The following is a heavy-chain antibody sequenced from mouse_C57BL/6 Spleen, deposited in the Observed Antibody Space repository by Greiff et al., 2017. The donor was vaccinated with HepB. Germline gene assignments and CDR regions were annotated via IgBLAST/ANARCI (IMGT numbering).Heavy chain of an antibody. V-gene: IGHV5-17*01. CDR3: ARGYYGSSYVFAY. Sequence: DVKLVESGGGLVKPGGSLKLSCAASGFTFSDYGMHWVRQAPEKGLEWVAYISSGSSTIYYADTVKGRFTISRDNAKNTLFLQMTSLRSEDTAVYYCARGYYGSSYVFAYWGQGTLVTVSA. J-gene: IGHJ3*01. D-gene: IGHD1-1*01. CDR2: ISSGSSTI. CDR1: GFTFSDYG.